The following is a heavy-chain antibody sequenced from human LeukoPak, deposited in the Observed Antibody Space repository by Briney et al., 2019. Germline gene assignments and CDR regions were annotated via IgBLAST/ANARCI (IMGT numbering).Heavy chain of an antibody. CDR2: ISGSGDST. V-gene: IGHV3-23*01. CDR3: AKQVQDGSYYFDY. D-gene: IGHD1-26*01. J-gene: IGHJ4*02. CDR1: GFTFSSYA. Sequence: PGGSLRLSRAASGFTFSSYAMSWVRQAPGKGLEWVSSISGSGDSTYYADSVKGRFTISRDNSKNTLYLQMNRLRAEDTAVYNCAKQVQDGSYYFDYWGQGTLVTVSS.